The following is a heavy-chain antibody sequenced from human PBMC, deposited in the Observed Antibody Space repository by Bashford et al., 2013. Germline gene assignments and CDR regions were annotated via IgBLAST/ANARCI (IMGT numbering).Heavy chain of an antibody. D-gene: IGHD1/OR15-1a*01. Sequence: WVRQAPGQGLEWMGMINPSSGRTSYAQKFQGRVTMTRDTSTSTIHMELSRLRSEDTAVFYCARAREQPGGATTPYFYAMDVWGQGTTVTVSS. CDR3: ARAREQPGGATTPYFYAMDV. CDR2: INPSSGRT. V-gene: IGHV1-46*01. J-gene: IGHJ6*02.